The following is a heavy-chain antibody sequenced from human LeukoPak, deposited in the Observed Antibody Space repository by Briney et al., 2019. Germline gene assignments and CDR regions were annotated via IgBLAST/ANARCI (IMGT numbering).Heavy chain of an antibody. J-gene: IGHJ4*02. V-gene: IGHV3-30*02. CDR1: GFTFSNYG. Sequence: GGSLRLSCAASGFTFSNYGVHWVRQAPGKGLEWVSFIRFDGSNKYYADSVKGRFTISRDNSKNTLYLQMNSLRAEDTAVYYCARDRYSYGYWWGQGTLVTVSS. D-gene: IGHD5-18*01. CDR3: ARDRYSYGYW. CDR2: IRFDGSNK.